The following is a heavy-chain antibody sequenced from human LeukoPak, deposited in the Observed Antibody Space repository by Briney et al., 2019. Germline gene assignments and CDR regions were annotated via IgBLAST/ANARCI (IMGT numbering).Heavy chain of an antibody. D-gene: IGHD2-2*01. CDR1: GFSFSSYA. J-gene: IGHJ4*02. CDR2: TSDSAGST. CDR3: AKLVCSHTPCYANW. Sequence: GGSLRLSCAASGFSFSSYAMAWGRQAPGKGLEWVSTTSDSAGSTLYADSVKGRFTISRDNSKNTLYLQMTSLRAEDTALYFCAKLVCSHTPCYANWWGPGTLVTVSS. V-gene: IGHV3-23*01.